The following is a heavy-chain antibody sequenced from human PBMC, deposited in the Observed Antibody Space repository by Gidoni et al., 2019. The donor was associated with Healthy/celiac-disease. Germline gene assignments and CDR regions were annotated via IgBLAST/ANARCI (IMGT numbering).Heavy chain of an antibody. CDR2: IITIFGTA. Sequence: QVQLVQSGAEVKKPGSSVKVSCKASGGTFSSYAISWVRQAPGQGLEWMGGIITIFGTANYAQKFQGRVTITADESTSTAYMELSSLRSEDTAVYYCAREGPGQLGDILTGYLGRAFDIWGQGTMVTVSS. CDR3: AREGPGQLGDILTGYLGRAFDI. CDR1: GGTFSSYA. D-gene: IGHD3-9*01. V-gene: IGHV1-69*01. J-gene: IGHJ3*02.